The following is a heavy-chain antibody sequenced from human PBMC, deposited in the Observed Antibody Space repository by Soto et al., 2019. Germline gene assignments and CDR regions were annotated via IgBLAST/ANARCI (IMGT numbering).Heavy chain of an antibody. D-gene: IGHD6-6*01. J-gene: IGHJ4*02. CDR1: GGTFSSYA. Sequence: GASVKVSCKASGGTFSSYAISWVRQAPGQGLEWMGGIIPIFGTANYAQKCQGRVTITADESTSTAYMELSSLRSEDTAVYYCARFKDSSSSGLGYWGQGTLVTVSS. CDR2: IIPIFGTA. V-gene: IGHV1-69*13. CDR3: ARFKDSSSSGLGY.